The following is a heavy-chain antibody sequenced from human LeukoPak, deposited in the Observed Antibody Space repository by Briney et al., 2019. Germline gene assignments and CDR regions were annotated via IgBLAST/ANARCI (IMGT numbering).Heavy chain of an antibody. V-gene: IGHV3-30*02. CDR2: IRYDGGNK. D-gene: IGHD2-2*02. J-gene: IGHJ4*02. Sequence: GGSLRLSXAASGFTFSSYGMHWVRQAPGKGLEWVAYIRYDGGNKNYADSVKGRFTISRDNSKNTLYLQMNGLRAEDTAVYYCAKGQCSSTSCYKSYYFDYWGQGTLVTVSS. CDR3: AKGQCSSTSCYKSYYFDY. CDR1: GFTFSSYG.